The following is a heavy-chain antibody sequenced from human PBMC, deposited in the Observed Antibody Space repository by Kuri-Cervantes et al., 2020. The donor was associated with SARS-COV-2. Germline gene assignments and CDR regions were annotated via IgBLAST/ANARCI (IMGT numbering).Heavy chain of an antibody. D-gene: IGHD3/OR15-3a*01. V-gene: IGHV1-18*04. CDR3: ARAFCGLKMYYYYYYMDV. CDR2: ISTYNGNT. J-gene: IGHJ6*03. Sequence: ASVKVSCKASGYTLPGYYMHWVRRAPGQVLEWMGWISTYNGNTNYAQILQGRVTMTTDTSTSTVYMELSSLRSEYTAVYYCARAFCGLKMYYYYYYMDVWGKGTTVTVSS. CDR1: GYTLPGYY.